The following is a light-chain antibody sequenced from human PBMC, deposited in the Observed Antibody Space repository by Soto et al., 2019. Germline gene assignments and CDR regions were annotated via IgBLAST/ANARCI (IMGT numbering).Light chain of an antibody. CDR1: QSVSSY. V-gene: IGKV3-11*01. J-gene: IGKJ4*01. CDR3: QQRSNWPLT. CDR2: DAS. Sequence: EIVLTQSPATLSLSPGERATLFCRASQSVSSYLAWYQQKPGQAPRLPIYDASNRATGIPARFSGSGSGTDFTLTISSLEPEDFAVYYCQQRSNWPLTFGGGTKVEIK.